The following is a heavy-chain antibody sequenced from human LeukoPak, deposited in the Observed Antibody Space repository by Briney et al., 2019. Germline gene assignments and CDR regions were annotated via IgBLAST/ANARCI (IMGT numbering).Heavy chain of an antibody. CDR3: ARDRWYYDILTGSLTDY. CDR2: ISYDGSNK. Sequence: GGSLRLSCAASGFTFSSYAMHWVRQAPGKGLEWVAVISYDGSNKYYADSVKGRFTISRDNSKNTLYLQMNSLRAEDTAVYYCARDRWYYDILTGSLTDYWGQGTLVTVPS. CDR1: GFTFSSYA. V-gene: IGHV3-30-3*01. J-gene: IGHJ4*02. D-gene: IGHD3-9*01.